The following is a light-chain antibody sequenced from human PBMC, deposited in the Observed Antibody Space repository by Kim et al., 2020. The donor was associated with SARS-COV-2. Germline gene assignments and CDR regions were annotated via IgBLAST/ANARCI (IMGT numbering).Light chain of an antibody. Sequence: IVMTQSLATLSVSPGERVTLSCRASQSVKNNLAWYQQRPGQAPRLLIYGASTRATDIPARFSGSGSGTEFTLIISSLQSEDFAVYYCQQYSHWPPYTFGQGTKLEI. CDR1: QSVKNN. V-gene: IGKV3-15*01. CDR2: GAS. J-gene: IGKJ2*01. CDR3: QQYSHWPPYT.